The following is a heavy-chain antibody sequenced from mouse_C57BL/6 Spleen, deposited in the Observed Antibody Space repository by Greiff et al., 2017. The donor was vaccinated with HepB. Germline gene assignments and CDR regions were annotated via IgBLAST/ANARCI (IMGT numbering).Heavy chain of an antibody. V-gene: IGHV1-50*01. CDR3: AAGTPYYFDY. Sequence: QVQLKQPGAELVKPGASVKLSCKASGYTFTSYWMQWVKQRPGQGLEWIGEIDPSDSYTNYNQKFKGKATLTVDTSSSTAYMQLSSLTSEDSAVYYCAAGTPYYFDYWGQGTTLTVSS. CDR2: IDPSDSYT. J-gene: IGHJ2*01. D-gene: IGHD2-14*01. CDR1: GYTFTSYW.